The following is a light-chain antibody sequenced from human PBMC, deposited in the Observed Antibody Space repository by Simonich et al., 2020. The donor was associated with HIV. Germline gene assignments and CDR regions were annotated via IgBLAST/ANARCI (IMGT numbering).Light chain of an antibody. Sequence: QSALTQPASVSGSPGQSITISCTETSSDVGTYNFVSWFQHHPGKAPTLIISANIKRPSGVSNRFSGSKSGNTASLTISGLQADDEADYYCCSYAGSASYYVFGTGTKVTVL. CDR1: SSDVGTYNF. J-gene: IGLJ1*01. CDR3: CSYAGSASYYV. CDR2: ANI. V-gene: IGLV2-23*01.